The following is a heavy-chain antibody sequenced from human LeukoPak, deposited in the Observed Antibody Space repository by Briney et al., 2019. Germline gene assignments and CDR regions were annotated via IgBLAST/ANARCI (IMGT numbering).Heavy chain of an antibody. V-gene: IGHV3-48*01. CDR1: GFTFSSYS. J-gene: IGHJ4*02. Sequence: GGSLRLSCAASGFTFSSYSMNWVRQAPGKGLEWISYISSSGSTINYADSVKGRFTISRDSAKNSLYLQMNSLRAEDSAVYYCARVGSEYSSSWYAIVTPYYFDYWGQGTLVTVSS. CDR3: ARVGSEYSSSWYAIVTPYYFDY. CDR2: ISSSGSTI. D-gene: IGHD6-13*01.